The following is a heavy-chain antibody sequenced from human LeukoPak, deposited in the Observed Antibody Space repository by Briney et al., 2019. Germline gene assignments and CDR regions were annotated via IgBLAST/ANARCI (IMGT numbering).Heavy chain of an antibody. CDR3: ARGRIVATS. J-gene: IGHJ4*02. Sequence: GRSLRLSCAASQFTFSNYVMHWVRQAPGKGLEWVANIKQDGSEKYYVDSVKGRFTISRDNAKNSLYLQMNSLRAEDTAVYYCARGRIVATSWGQGTLVTVSS. CDR1: QFTFSNYV. D-gene: IGHD5-12*01. CDR2: IKQDGSEK. V-gene: IGHV3-7*04.